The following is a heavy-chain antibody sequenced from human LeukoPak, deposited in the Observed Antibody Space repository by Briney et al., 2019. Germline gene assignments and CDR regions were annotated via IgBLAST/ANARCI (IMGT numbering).Heavy chain of an antibody. CDR3: AKDQRYWAV. D-gene: IGHD3-9*01. CDR1: GFTFSNYA. V-gene: IGHV3-23*01. Sequence: PGGSLRLSCAVSGFTFSNYAMTWVRQAPGKGLEWVAGISTSGGDTYYVDSVKGRFTISRDNSKNTVFLQMNSLRAEDTAVYFCAKDQRYWAVWGQGTTVTVSS. J-gene: IGHJ6*02. CDR2: ISTSGGDT.